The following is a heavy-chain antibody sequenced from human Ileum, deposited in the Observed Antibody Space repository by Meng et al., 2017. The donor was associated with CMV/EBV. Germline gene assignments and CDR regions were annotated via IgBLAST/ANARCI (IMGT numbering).Heavy chain of an antibody. V-gene: IGHV4-39*07. J-gene: IGHJ4*01. CDR2: IYYTGTT. Sequence: HLLLEEWGPGLGRPSETLSPTCSVSGGSISSGSHFWVWIRQPPGKGLEWIGTIYYTGTTYYNPSLKSRVTISVDTSKNQFSLKLSSVTAADTALYYCARGFYDFWEPDYWGHGTLVTVSS. CDR1: GGSISSGSHF. D-gene: IGHD3/OR15-3a*01. CDR3: ARGFYDFWEPDY.